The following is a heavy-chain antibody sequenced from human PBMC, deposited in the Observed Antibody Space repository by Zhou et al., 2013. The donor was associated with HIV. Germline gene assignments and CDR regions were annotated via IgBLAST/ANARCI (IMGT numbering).Heavy chain of an antibody. Sequence: QVQLVQSGAEVKEPGASMKVSCKASGNTFTDYYIHWVRQAPGQGLEWMGWINPNSGDTKSAQNFQGRVTMTRDTSIRTAYMELTRLRSDDTAVYYCARDRFYIDSSGNYGWNRYWYFDVWGRGTLVTVSS. CDR1: GNTFTDYY. V-gene: IGHV1-2*02. D-gene: IGHD3-22*01. CDR2: INPNSGDT. CDR3: ARDRFYIDSSGNYGWNRYWYFDV. J-gene: IGHJ2*01.